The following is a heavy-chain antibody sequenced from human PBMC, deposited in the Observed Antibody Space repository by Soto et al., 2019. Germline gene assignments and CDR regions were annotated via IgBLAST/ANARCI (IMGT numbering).Heavy chain of an antibody. D-gene: IGHD1-26*01. J-gene: IGHJ3*01. V-gene: IGHV3-23*01. Sequence: EVQLLESGGGLVQPGGSLRLSCAASGFTFSNYAMTWVRQAPGKGLEWVSTLSGTGYNTYYADSMKGRFTISRDISKITLYLQMNSLRDDDTALYHCAKVVGVTLVRGAPRAFHFWGQGTMVTVSS. CDR3: AKVVGVTLVRGAPRAFHF. CDR1: GFTFSNYA. CDR2: LSGTGYNT.